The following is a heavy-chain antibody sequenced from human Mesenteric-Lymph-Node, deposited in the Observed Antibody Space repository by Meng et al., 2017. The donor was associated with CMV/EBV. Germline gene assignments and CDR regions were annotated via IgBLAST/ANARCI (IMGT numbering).Heavy chain of an antibody. CDR3: ARIRHDSSGYYDY. D-gene: IGHD3-22*01. CDR2: MYSSGNA. CDR1: GGSISSGDYF. V-gene: IGHV4-30-4*01. J-gene: IGHJ4*02. Sequence: SETLSLTCTVSGGSISSGDYFWSWVRQPPGKGLEWIAYMYSSGNAYYNPSLKSRVTISRDTSENQFSLTVTSVTAADTAVYYCARIRHDSSGYYDYWGQGTLVTVSS.